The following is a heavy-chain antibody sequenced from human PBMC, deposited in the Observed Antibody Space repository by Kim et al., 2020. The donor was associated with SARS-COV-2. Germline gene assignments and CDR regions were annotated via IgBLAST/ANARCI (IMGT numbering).Heavy chain of an antibody. CDR1: GGSISSSNW. CDR2: IYHSGST. J-gene: IGHJ4*02. D-gene: IGHD6-13*01. Sequence: SETLSLTCAVSGGSISSSNWWSWVRQPPGKGLEWIGEIYHSGSTNYNPSLKSRVNISVDKSKNQFSLKLSSVTAADTAVYYCARNPRRAAGDYWGQGTLVTVSS. V-gene: IGHV4-4*02. CDR3: ARNPRRAAGDY.